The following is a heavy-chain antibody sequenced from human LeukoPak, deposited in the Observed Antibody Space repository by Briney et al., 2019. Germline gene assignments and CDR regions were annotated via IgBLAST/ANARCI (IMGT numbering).Heavy chain of an antibody. CDR3: ARDPLPLTDDYGGNSDY. D-gene: IGHD4-23*01. J-gene: IGHJ4*02. V-gene: IGHV4-59*01. CDR1: GGSISSYY. CDR2: IYYSGST. Sequence: SETLSLTCTVSGGSISSYYWSWIRQPPGKGLEWIGYIYYSGSTNYNPSLKSRVTISVDTSKNQFSLKLSSVTAEDTAVYYCARDPLPLTDDYGGNSDYWGQGTLVTVSS.